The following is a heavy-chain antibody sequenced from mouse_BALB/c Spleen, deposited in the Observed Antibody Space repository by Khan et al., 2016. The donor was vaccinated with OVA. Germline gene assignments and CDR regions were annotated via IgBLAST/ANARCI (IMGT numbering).Heavy chain of an antibody. V-gene: IGHV3-2*02. CDR2: ISYSGNT. CDR1: GYSITTDYA. CDR3: ARIYGGDFDY. D-gene: IGHD1-1*01. J-gene: IGHJ2*01. Sequence: EVKLQESGPGLVKPSQSLSLTCTVTGYSITTDYAWNWIRQFPGSKLEWMGHISYSGNTKYNPSLKSRISINRDTSKNQFFLQLKSVTTEDTARYYCARIYGGDFDYWGQGTTLTVSS.